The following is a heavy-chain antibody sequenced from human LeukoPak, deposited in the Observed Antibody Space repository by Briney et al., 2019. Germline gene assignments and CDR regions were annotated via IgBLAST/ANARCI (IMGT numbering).Heavy chain of an antibody. D-gene: IGHD6-19*01. V-gene: IGHV4-34*01. CDR1: GGSFSGYY. J-gene: IGHJ5*02. CDR3: AKKNSSGWYGWFDP. Sequence: PSETLSLTCAVYGGSFSGYYWSWIRQPPGKGLEWIGEINHSGSTNYNPSLKSRVTISVDTSKNQFSLKLSSVTAADTVVYYCAKKNSSGWYGWFDPWGQGTLVTVSS. CDR2: INHSGST.